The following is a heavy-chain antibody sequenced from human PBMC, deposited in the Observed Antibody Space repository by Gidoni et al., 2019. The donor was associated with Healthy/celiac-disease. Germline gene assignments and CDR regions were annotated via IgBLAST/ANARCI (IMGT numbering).Heavy chain of an antibody. J-gene: IGHJ4*02. Sequence: EVQLVESGGGLVQPGGSLRLSCSASGFTFSSYAMHWVRQAPGKGLEYVSAISSNGGSTYYADSVKGRFTISRDNSKNTLYLQMSSLRAEDTAVYYCVKSGYCSGGSCLHLGTIDYWGQGTLVTVSS. V-gene: IGHV3-64D*06. CDR3: VKSGYCSGGSCLHLGTIDY. CDR1: GFTFSSYA. D-gene: IGHD2-15*01. CDR2: ISSNGGST.